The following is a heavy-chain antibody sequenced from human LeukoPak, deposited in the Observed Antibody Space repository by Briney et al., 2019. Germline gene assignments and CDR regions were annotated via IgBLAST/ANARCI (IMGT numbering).Heavy chain of an antibody. D-gene: IGHD6-19*01. Sequence: PETLSLTCAVYGGSFSGYYWSWIRQPPGKGLEWIGEINHSGSTNYNPSLKSRVTISVDTSKNQFSLKLSSVTAADTAVYYCARVAGTVDYWGQGTLVTVSS. CDR1: GGSFSGYY. V-gene: IGHV4-34*01. CDR3: ARVAGTVDY. CDR2: INHSGST. J-gene: IGHJ4*02.